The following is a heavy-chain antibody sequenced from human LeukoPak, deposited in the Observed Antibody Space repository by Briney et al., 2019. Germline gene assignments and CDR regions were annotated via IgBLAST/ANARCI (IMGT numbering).Heavy chain of an antibody. J-gene: IGHJ4*02. CDR2: IWYDGSDK. V-gene: IGHV3-33*06. CDR3: AKETNGLKL. D-gene: IGHD2-8*01. CDR1: GFTFSNYG. Sequence: GRSLRLSCAASGFTFSNYGMHWVRQAPGKGLEWVAVIWYDGSDKYYIDSVKGRFTISRDNSKNTLYLQMNSLSAEDTAVYYCAKETNGLKLWGQGALVTVSS.